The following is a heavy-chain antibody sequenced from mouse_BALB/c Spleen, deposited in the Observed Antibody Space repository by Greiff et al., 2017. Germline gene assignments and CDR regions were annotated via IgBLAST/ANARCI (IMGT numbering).Heavy chain of an antibody. CDR1: GYAFTNYL. V-gene: IGHV1-54*01. CDR2: INPGSGGT. Sequence: QVQLQQSGAELVRPGTSVKVSCKASGYAFTNYLIEWVKQRPGQGLEWIGVINPGSGGTNYNEKFKGKATLTADKSSSTAYMQPSSLTSDDSAVYFCARSYDGYYRSSLAYWGQGTLVTVSA. CDR3: ARSYDGYYRSSLAY. J-gene: IGHJ3*01. D-gene: IGHD2-3*01.